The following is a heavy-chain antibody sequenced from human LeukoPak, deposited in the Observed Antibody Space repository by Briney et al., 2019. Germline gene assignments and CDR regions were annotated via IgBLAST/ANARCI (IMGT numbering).Heavy chain of an antibody. CDR3: ARAPTYGDYVDY. D-gene: IGHD4-17*01. V-gene: IGHV4-59*01. CDR2: IYYSGST. J-gene: IGHJ4*02. Sequence: IPSETLSLTCTVSGGSISSYYWSWIRQPPGKGLEWIGYIYYSGSTNYNPSLKSRVTISVDTSKNQFSLKLSSVTAADTAVYYCARAPTYGDYVDYWGQGTLVTVSS. CDR1: GGSISSYY.